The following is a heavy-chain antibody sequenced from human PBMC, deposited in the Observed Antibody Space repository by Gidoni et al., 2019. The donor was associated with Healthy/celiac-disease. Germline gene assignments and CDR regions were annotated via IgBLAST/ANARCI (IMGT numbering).Heavy chain of an antibody. V-gene: IGHV1-2*04. Sequence: QVQLVQSGAEVPKPGASVKVSCTASGYTFTGYYLPWVRQAPGQGLEWMGWINPNGGGTNYAQKFQGWVTMTRDTTISTAYMELSRLRSDDTAVYYCARGDTADAYGSWGPYGFDPWGQGTLVTVSS. CDR3: ARGDTADAYGSWGPYGFDP. D-gene: IGHD3-16*01. CDR1: GYTFTGYY. CDR2: INPNGGGT. J-gene: IGHJ5*02.